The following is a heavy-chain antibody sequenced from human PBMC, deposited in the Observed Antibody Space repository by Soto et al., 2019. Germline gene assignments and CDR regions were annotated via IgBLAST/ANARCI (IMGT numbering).Heavy chain of an antibody. V-gene: IGHV3-23*01. CDR3: AKGPRCYYNGLSGYYGMDG. J-gene: IGHJ6*02. D-gene: IGHD3-10*01. CDR1: GFTFSNSA. CDR2: ISGSGGST. Sequence: EVQLLESGGVLVQPGGSLRLSCAASGFTFSNSAMRWVRQAPGKGLEWVSAISGSGGSTCYAESGKGRFTISRDNTKNTLYLQMNSVRAEDTAVYYCAKGPRCYYNGLSGYYGMDGWGQGTTVTVSS.